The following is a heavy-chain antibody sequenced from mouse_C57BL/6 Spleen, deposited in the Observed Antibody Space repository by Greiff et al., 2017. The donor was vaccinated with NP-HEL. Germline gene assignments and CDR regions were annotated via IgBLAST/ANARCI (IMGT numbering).Heavy chain of an antibody. CDR2: ILPGSGST. V-gene: IGHV1-9*01. CDR1: FSTFTGYC. CDR3: ASNWEKGFAY. D-gene: IGHD4-1*01. Sequence: QVQLQQSGAELMQPSSSFPLSFPSPFSTFTGYCIYCLNQRPGHGLEWIGEILPGSGSTNYNEKFKGKATFTADTSSNTAYMQLSSLTTEDSAIYYCASNWEKGFAYWGQGTLVTVSA. J-gene: IGHJ3*01.